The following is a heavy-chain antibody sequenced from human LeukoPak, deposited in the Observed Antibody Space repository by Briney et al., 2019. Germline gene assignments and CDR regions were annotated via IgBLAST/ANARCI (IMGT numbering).Heavy chain of an antibody. Sequence: GGSLRLSCSASGFSIDTYEMIWVRQAPGKGLEWLAYTSLSGNIVYYADPVKGRFTISRDNAKNSLYLQLNSLRAEDTALYYCARDDSLRGHVMVFAVWGQGTLVTVSS. CDR3: ARDDSLRGHVMVFAV. CDR1: GFSIDTYE. J-gene: IGHJ1*01. D-gene: IGHD2-8*01. V-gene: IGHV3-48*03. CDR2: TSLSGNIV.